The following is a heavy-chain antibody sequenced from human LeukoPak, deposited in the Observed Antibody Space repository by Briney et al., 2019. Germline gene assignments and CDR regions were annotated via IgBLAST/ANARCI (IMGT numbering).Heavy chain of an antibody. D-gene: IGHD4-23*01. J-gene: IGHJ4*02. CDR3: ARDGHGGNSFDY. CDR2: INANSGGT. Sequence: ASVKVSCKASGYTFTGYYMHWVRQAPGQGLEWMGWINANSGGTDYAQKFQDRVTTTRDTSISTAYMELSRLRSDDTAVYYCARDGHGGNSFDYWGQGTLVTVSS. CDR1: GYTFTGYY. V-gene: IGHV1-2*02.